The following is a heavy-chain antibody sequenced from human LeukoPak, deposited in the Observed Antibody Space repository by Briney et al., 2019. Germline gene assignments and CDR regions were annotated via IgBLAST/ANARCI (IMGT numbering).Heavy chain of an antibody. D-gene: IGHD3-22*01. CDR3: AKGLITMISTAFDY. CDR2: ISYDGSNK. J-gene: IGHJ4*02. V-gene: IGHV3-30*18. CDR1: GFTFSSYG. Sequence: GGSLRLSCAASGFTFSSYGMHWVRQAPGKGLEWVAVISYDGSNKYYADSVKGRFTISRDNSKNTLYLRMNSLRAGDTAVYYCAKGLITMISTAFDYWGQGTLVTVSS.